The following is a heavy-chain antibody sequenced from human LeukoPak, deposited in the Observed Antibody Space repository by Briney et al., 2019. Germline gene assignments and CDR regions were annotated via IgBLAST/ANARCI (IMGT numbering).Heavy chain of an antibody. V-gene: IGHV3-7*04. D-gene: IGHD1-1*01. CDR3: ARGDDFSGDH. CDR2: IHPEGNEK. J-gene: IGHJ4*02. Sequence: GGSLRLSCAVSGFTFSNFWMSWVRQAPGRGLEWVANIHPEGNEKYHVESVKGRFSISRDNAKNSLFLQMNGLRVEDTAVYYCARGDDFSGDHWGQGTLVTVSS. CDR1: GFTFSNFW.